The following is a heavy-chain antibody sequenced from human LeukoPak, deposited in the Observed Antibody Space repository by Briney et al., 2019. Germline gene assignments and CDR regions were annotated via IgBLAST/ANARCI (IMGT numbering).Heavy chain of an antibody. CDR1: GGSFSGYY. Sequence: AETLTLTCAVYGGSFSGYYWSWIRQPPGKGLEWIGEINHSGSTNYNPSLKSRVTISVDTSKNQFSLKLSSVTAADTAVYYCARENWNGNWFDPWGEGTLASASS. D-gene: IGHD1-1*01. V-gene: IGHV4-34*01. J-gene: IGHJ5*02. CDR3: ARENWNGNWFDP. CDR2: INHSGST.